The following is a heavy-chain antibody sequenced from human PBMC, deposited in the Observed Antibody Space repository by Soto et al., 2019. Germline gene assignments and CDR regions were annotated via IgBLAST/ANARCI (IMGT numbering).Heavy chain of an antibody. J-gene: IGHJ5*02. CDR3: AKDITVTTGWFDP. D-gene: IGHD4-17*01. CDR1: GFTFSSYG. CDR2: ISYDGSNK. V-gene: IGHV3-30*18. Sequence: PGGSLRLSCAASGFTFSSYGMHWVRQAPGKGLEWVAVISYDGSNKYYADSVKGRFTISRDNSKNTLYLQMNSLRAEDTAVYYCAKDITVTTGWFDPWGQGTLVTVSS.